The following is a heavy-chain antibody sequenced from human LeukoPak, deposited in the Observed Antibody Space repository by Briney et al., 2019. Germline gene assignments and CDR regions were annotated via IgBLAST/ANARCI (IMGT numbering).Heavy chain of an antibody. Sequence: SETLSLTCTVSGGSISSYYWSWIRQPPGKGLEWIGYIYYSGSTNYNPSLKSRVTISVDTSKNQFSLKLSSVTAADTAVYYCARGSCSGSYYWFDPWGQGTLVTVSS. V-gene: IGHV4-59*01. CDR1: GGSISSYY. J-gene: IGHJ5*02. CDR2: IYYSGST. CDR3: ARGSCSGSYYWFDP. D-gene: IGHD1-26*01.